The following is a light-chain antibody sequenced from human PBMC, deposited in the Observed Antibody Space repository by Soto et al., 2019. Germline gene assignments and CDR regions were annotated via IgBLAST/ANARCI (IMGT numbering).Light chain of an antibody. CDR1: SSDVGGYNY. V-gene: IGLV2-8*01. J-gene: IGLJ2*01. Sequence: QSVLTQPPSASGSPGQSVTISCTGTSSDVGGYNYVSWYQQHPGKAPKLMIYEVTKRPSGVPDRFSGSKSGNTASLTVSGLQAEDEADYYCSSSAGSNNWWVFGGGTKLTVL. CDR2: EVT. CDR3: SSSAGSNNWWV.